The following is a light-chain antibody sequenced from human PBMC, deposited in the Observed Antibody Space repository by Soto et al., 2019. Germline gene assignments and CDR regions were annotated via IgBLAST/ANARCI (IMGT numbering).Light chain of an antibody. CDR2: AAS. Sequence: DIQLTQSPSFLSASVGDRVTITCRASQGISSYLAWYQQKPGKAPKLLIYAASTLQSGVPSRFSGSGSGTEFTLTISSLQPEDFATYYCQQLNSRGTFGQGTKVEIK. V-gene: IGKV1-9*01. J-gene: IGKJ1*01. CDR1: QGISSY. CDR3: QQLNSRGT.